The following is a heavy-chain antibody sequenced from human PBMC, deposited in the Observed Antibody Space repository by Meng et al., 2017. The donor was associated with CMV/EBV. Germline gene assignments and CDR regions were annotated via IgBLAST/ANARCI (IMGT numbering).Heavy chain of an antibody. V-gene: IGHV1-18*01. CDR2: ISAYNGNT. Sequence: ASVKVSCKASGYTFTSYGISWVRQAPGQGLEWMGWISAYNGNTNYAQKLQGRVTMTTDTSTSTAYKELRSLRSDDTAVYYCARLVVPAAISYYYYYGMDVWGQGTTVTVSS. D-gene: IGHD2-2*01. CDR1: GYTFTSYG. J-gene: IGHJ6*02. CDR3: ARLVVPAAISYYYYYGMDV.